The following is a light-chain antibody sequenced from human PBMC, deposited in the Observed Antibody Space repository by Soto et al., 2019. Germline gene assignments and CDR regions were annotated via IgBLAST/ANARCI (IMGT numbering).Light chain of an antibody. CDR2: AAF. CDR3: QQTFRPPRT. Sequence: DIPVTQSPSSLSASVGDRLTITCRASQSISSYLNWYQQKPGEAPKLLIYAAFSLNSGVPSRFSGSGAGTDFTLTIRSLQPEDFATYYCQQTFRPPRTFGGGTKVVIK. V-gene: IGKV1-39*01. J-gene: IGKJ4*01. CDR1: QSISSY.